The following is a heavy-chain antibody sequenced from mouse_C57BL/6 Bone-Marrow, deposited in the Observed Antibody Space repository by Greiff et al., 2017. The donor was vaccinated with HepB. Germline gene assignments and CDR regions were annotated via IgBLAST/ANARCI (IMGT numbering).Heavy chain of an antibody. D-gene: IGHD1-1*01. CDR3: ARQRTYGSSSWFAY. J-gene: IGHJ3*01. CDR1: GFTFSSYG. Sequence: EVKLVESGGDLVMPGGSLKLSCAASGFTFSSYGMSWVRQTPDKRLEWVATISSGGSYTYYPDSVKGRFTISRDNAKNTLYLQMSSLKSEDTAMYYCARQRTYGSSSWFAYWGQGTLVTVSA. CDR2: ISSGGSYT. V-gene: IGHV5-6*01.